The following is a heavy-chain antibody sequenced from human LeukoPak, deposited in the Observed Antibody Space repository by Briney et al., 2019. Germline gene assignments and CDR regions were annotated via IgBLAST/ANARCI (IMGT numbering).Heavy chain of an antibody. Sequence: ASVKVSCKASGYTFTSHYMHWVRQAPGQGLEWMGIINPSGGSTTYAQKFQGRITMTRDTSTSTVYMELSSLRSEDTAVYYCARDGRPHYYGSGNPGGYGFDPWGQGTLVTVSS. J-gene: IGHJ5*02. CDR2: INPSGGST. CDR3: ARDGRPHYYGSGNPGGYGFDP. V-gene: IGHV1-46*01. CDR1: GYTFTSHY. D-gene: IGHD3-10*01.